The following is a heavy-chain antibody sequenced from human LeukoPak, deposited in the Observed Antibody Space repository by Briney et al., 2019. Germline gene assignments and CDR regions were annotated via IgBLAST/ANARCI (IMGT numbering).Heavy chain of an antibody. CDR3: ARGRGRYYDYVWGNPQYYYYMDV. Sequence: PSETLSLTCAVYGGSFSGYYWSWIRQPPGKGLEWIGEINHSGSTNYNPSLKSRVTISVDTSKNQFSLKLSSVTAADTAVYYCARGRGRYYDYVWGNPQYYYYMDVWGKGTTVTVSS. D-gene: IGHD3-16*01. V-gene: IGHV4-34*01. CDR1: GGSFSGYY. J-gene: IGHJ6*03. CDR2: INHSGST.